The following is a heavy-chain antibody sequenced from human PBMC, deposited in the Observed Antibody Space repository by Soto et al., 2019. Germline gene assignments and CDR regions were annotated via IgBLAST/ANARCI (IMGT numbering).Heavy chain of an antibody. V-gene: IGHV1-69*06. Sequence: SXKVSFKAAGGTXSSYAIGLVRQAPGQGLEWMGGIIPIFGTANYAQKFQGRVTITAEKSTSTAYMELSSLRSEDTAVYYCARGSDDFWSGYYEFDPWGQGTLVTVSS. CDR1: GGTXSSYA. J-gene: IGHJ5*02. D-gene: IGHD3-3*01. CDR3: ARGSDDFWSGYYEFDP. CDR2: IIPIFGTA.